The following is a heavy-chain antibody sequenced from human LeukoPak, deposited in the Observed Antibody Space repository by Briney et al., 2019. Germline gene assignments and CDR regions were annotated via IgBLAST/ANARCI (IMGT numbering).Heavy chain of an antibody. Sequence: SETLSLTXTVSGGSISGYYWSWIRQPAGQGLEWIGRIYTNGDTKFNPSLKSRVTMSVDTSKNQLSLKLRPVTAADTAVYYCTREGYDHGDYWGQGTLVTVSS. CDR1: GGSISGYY. CDR2: IYTNGDT. J-gene: IGHJ4*02. V-gene: IGHV4-4*07. CDR3: TREGYDHGDY. D-gene: IGHD3-16*01.